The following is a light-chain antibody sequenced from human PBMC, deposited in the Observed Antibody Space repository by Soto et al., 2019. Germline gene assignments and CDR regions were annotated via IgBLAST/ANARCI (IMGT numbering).Light chain of an antibody. CDR1: SSNIGSTS. J-gene: IGLJ2*01. CDR2: SND. Sequence: QSVLTQPPSASGTPGQRVPISCSGGSSNIGSTSVDWYQQVPGMAPKLLIYSNDQRPSGVPDRISGSKSGTSGSLVISGLQAEDEADYFCATWDYNLNGVVFGGGTQLTVL. CDR3: ATWDYNLNGVV. V-gene: IGLV1-44*01.